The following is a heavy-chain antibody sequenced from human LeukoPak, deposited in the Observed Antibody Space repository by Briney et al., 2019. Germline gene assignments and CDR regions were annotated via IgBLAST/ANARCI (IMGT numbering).Heavy chain of an antibody. CDR2: ISGSGGST. J-gene: IGHJ6*02. CDR3: AKGGYYPPDYGMDV. D-gene: IGHD2/OR15-2a*01. V-gene: IGHV3-23*01. Sequence: GGSLRLSCAASGFTFSSYAMSWGRQAPRGGLEWVSAISGSGGSTYYADSVKGRFTISRGNSKNTLYLQMTSLRAEDTAVYYCAKGGYYPPDYGMDVWGQGTTVTVSS. CDR1: GFTFSSYA.